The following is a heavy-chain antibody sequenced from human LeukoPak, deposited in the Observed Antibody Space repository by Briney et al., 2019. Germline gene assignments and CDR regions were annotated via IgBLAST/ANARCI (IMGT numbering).Heavy chain of an antibody. CDR1: GYTFTGYY. CDR2: INPNSGGT. D-gene: IGHD6-13*01. V-gene: IGHV1-2*06. CDR3: ASSTRDSSSWGGDY. J-gene: IGHJ4*02. Sequence: VASAKVSCKASGYTFTGYYMHWVRQAPGQGLEWMGRINPNSGGTNYAQKFQGRVTMTRDTSISTAYMELSRLRSDDTAVYYCASSTRDSSSWGGDYWGQGTLVTVSS.